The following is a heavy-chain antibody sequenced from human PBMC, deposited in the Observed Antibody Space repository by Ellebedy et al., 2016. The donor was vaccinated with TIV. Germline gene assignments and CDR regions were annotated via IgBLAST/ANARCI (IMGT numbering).Heavy chain of an antibody. D-gene: IGHD1-26*01. V-gene: IGHV3-33*01. CDR3: TREGVSGSYRSYFHY. Sequence: PGGSLRLSCAASGSSFSRYGMHWVRQAPGKGLEWVAVTWYDGSKKYYADSVKGRFTISRDNFKNTVSLQMNSLRAEDTAIYYCTREGVSGSYRSYFHYWGQGTPVTVSS. J-gene: IGHJ4*02. CDR2: TWYDGSKK. CDR1: GSSFSRYG.